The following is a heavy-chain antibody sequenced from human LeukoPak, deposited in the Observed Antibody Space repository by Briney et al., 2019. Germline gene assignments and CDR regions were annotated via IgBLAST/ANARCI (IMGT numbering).Heavy chain of an antibody. J-gene: IGHJ4*02. Sequence: SETLSLTCTVSGYSISSGHYWGWIRQPPGKGLEWIGSMYHSGSTYYNPPLKSRVTISEDTSKNQFSLKLRSVTAADTAVYYCARGPRFGEPIDYWGQGTLVTVSS. CDR2: MYHSGST. CDR1: GYSISSGHY. D-gene: IGHD3-10*01. V-gene: IGHV4-38-2*02. CDR3: ARGPRFGEPIDY.